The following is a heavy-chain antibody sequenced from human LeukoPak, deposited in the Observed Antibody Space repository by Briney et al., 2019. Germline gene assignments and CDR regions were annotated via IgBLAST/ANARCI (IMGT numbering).Heavy chain of an antibody. CDR2: IYTSGST. Sequence: SETLSLTCAVSGGSISSYFWTWIRQPAGMGLEWIGRIYTSGSTNYKPSLKSRVTMSVDTSKNQFSLKLSSVTAADTAVYFCARGSTRYDYWGQGTLVTVSS. J-gene: IGHJ4*02. CDR1: GGSISSYF. D-gene: IGHD2-2*01. CDR3: ARGSTRYDY. V-gene: IGHV4-4*07.